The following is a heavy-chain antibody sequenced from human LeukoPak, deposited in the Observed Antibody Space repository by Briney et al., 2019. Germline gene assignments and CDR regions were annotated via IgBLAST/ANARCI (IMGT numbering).Heavy chain of an antibody. CDR3: ARSEIAAAGNDFDY. D-gene: IGHD6-13*01. CDR2: ISSSGSTI. CDR1: GFTFSDYY. V-gene: IGHV3-11*04. J-gene: IGHJ4*02. Sequence: GGSLRLSCAASGFTFSDYYMSWIRQAPGKGLAWVSYISSSGSTIYYADSVKGRFTISRDNAKNSLYLQMNSLRAEDTAVYYCARSEIAAAGNDFDYWGQGTLVTVSS.